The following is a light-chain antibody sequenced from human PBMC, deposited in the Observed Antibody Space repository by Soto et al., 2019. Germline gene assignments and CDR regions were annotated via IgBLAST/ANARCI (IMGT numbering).Light chain of an antibody. CDR1: HDIGNY. Sequence: DIQMTQSPLYLSASIGDRVTITCQASHDIGNYLNWYQQKPGKAPNLVIYGAFNLETWVPSRFSGGGSGTDFTFTISSLQAEDVAVYYCQQYYNPRPVTFGGGTRVEIK. CDR2: GAF. V-gene: IGKV1-33*01. J-gene: IGKJ4*01. CDR3: QQYYNPRPVT.